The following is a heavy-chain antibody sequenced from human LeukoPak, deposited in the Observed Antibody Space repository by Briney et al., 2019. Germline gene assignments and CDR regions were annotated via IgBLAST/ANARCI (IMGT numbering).Heavy chain of an antibody. CDR2: ISGSGGST. V-gene: IGHV3-23*01. CDR3: AKDDHQIAAPDY. Sequence: GGSLRLSCAASGFTFSSYAVSWVRQAPGKGREWVSAISGSGGSTYYADSVKGRFTISRDNSKNTLYLQMNSLRAEDTAVYYCAKDDHQIAAPDYWGQGTLVTVSS. D-gene: IGHD6-13*01. J-gene: IGHJ4*02. CDR1: GFTFSSYA.